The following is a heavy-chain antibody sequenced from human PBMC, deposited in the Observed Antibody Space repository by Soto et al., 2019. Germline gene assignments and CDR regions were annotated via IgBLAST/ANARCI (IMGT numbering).Heavy chain of an antibody. J-gene: IGHJ4*02. V-gene: IGHV3-11*06. D-gene: IGHD5-18*01. Sequence: QVQLVESGGGLVKPGGSLRLSCSASGFTFSDYYITWIRQAPGKGLEWVSYISSSSSHTNYADSVEGRFTISRDNAKNSLYLQMNSLRAEDTAVYYCVRAASELDYWGQGTLVTVSP. CDR1: GFTFSDYY. CDR3: VRAASELDY. CDR2: ISSSSSHT.